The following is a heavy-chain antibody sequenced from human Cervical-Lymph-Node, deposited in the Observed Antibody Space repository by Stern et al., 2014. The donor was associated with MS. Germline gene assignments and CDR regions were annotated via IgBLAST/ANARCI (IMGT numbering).Heavy chain of an antibody. CDR1: GFTFSSHW. J-gene: IGHJ6*02. CDR2: IDNDGSRT. D-gene: IGHD2-15*01. CDR3: ARGGFGHALDV. Sequence: EVHLVESGGGLVRPGGSLRLSCAASGFTFSSHWMYWVRQVPGKGLVSVSSIDNDGSRTIYADSVRGRLTITRDNAENTLHLQMNSLSAEDTAMYYCARGGFGHALDVWGQGTTVTVAS. V-gene: IGHV3-74*02.